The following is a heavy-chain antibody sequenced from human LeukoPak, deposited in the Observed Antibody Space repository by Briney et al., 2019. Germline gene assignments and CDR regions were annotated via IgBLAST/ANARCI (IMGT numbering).Heavy chain of an antibody. V-gene: IGHV3-48*04. Sequence: PGGSLRLSCAASGFTFSSYSMNWVRQAPGEGLEWVSYISSSSTTIYYADSVKGRFTISRDNAKNSLFLQLNSLRAEDTAMYYCAREAYSSSSVDVWGKGTAVTVSS. CDR2: ISSSSTTI. J-gene: IGHJ6*03. D-gene: IGHD6-6*01. CDR1: GFTFSSYS. CDR3: AREAYSSSSVDV.